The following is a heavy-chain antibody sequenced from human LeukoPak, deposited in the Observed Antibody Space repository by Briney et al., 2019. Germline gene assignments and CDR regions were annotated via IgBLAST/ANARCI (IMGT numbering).Heavy chain of an antibody. D-gene: IGHD5-24*01. CDR3: ARGIDAYKVGNF. CDR1: GDSINYDYC. Sequence: SETLSLTCTVSGDSINYDYCWTLIRQPPGKGPEGIGTIYNSENTYYHPSLTSRLTISMDTSKNQFSLKMTSVTAADTAVYFCARGIDAYKVGNFWGQGALVTVSS. J-gene: IGHJ4*02. CDR2: IYNSENT. V-gene: IGHV4-38-2*02.